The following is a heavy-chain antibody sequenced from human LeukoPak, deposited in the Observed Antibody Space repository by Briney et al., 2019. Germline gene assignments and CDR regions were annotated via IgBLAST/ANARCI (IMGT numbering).Heavy chain of an antibody. D-gene: IGHD2-8*01. CDR3: TRGIRNGPYGMDV. V-gene: IGHV3-74*03. CDR2: INGDGTST. Sequence: GGSLRLSCAASGFTFSTYWMHWVRQAPGKGLLWVSRINGDGTSTKYADSVKGRFTISRDNARHTLYLQMNSLRAEDTAVYYCTRGIRNGPYGMDVWGQGTTVTVSS. CDR1: GFTFSTYW. J-gene: IGHJ6*02.